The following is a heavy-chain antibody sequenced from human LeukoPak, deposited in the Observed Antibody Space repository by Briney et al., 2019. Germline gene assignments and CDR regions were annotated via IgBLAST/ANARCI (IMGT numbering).Heavy chain of an antibody. Sequence: ASVKVSCKASGYTFIAYYMHWVRQAPGQGLEWMGWINPNSGDTNFAQNFQGRVTMTKDTSISTAYLELTGLTSDDTAVYYCARKWDATHYFDYWGQGSLVTVSS. D-gene: IGHD1-26*01. CDR1: GYTFIAYY. J-gene: IGHJ4*02. CDR2: INPNSGDT. V-gene: IGHV1-2*02. CDR3: ARKWDATHYFDY.